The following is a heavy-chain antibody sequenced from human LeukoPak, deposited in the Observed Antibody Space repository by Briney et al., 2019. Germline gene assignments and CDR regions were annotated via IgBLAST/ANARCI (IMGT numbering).Heavy chain of an antibody. V-gene: IGHV4-34*01. D-gene: IGHD2-2*01. CDR1: GGSFSGYY. CDR3: ARGSRSTPLAH. CDR2: INHSGST. Sequence: SETLSLTCAVYGGSFSGYYWSWIRQPPGKGLEWIGEINHSGSTNYNPSLKSRVTISVDTSKIQFSLKLSSVTAADTAVYYCARGSRSTPLAHWGQGTLVTVSS. J-gene: IGHJ4*02.